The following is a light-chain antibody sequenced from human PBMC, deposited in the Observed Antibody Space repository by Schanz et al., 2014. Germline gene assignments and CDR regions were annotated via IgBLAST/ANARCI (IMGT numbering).Light chain of an antibody. Sequence: EIVLTQSPGTLSLSPGERATLPCRASQSVSSSYLAWYQQKPGQAPRLLIYGASSRATGIPDRFSGSGSGTDFTLTISSLQPDDVATYYCQNYNGAPTWTFGQGTKVEIK. CDR3: QNYNGAPTWT. J-gene: IGKJ1*01. V-gene: IGKV3-20*01. CDR2: GAS. CDR1: QSVSSSY.